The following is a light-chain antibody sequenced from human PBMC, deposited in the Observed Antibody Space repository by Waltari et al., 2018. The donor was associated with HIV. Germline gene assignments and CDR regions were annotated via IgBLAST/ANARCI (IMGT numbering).Light chain of an antibody. CDR2: AAS. Sequence: DIQMTQSPSSLSASVGDRVTITCRASQSISSYLNWYQQKPGKAPKLLIYAASSLQSGVPSRFSGSGSGTDFTLTISSLQPEDFATYYCQQSYSTPDRAFSFGQGTKVEIK. J-gene: IGKJ1*01. CDR1: QSISSY. CDR3: QQSYSTPDRAFS. V-gene: IGKV1-39*01.